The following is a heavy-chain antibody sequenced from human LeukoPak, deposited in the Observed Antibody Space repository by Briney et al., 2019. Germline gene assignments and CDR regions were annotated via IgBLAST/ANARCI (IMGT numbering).Heavy chain of an antibody. V-gene: IGHV3-21*01. J-gene: IGHJ4*02. CDR2: ITSRSSDI. D-gene: IGHD3-16*02. Sequence: PGGSLRLSCKVSGFTFSSYSMNWVRQAPGKGLEWVSYITSRSSDIYYADSVKGRFTISRDNAKTSLYLQMNSLRAEDTAVYYCASTYDYVWGSFRTGYFDYWGQGTLVTVSS. CDR3: ASTYDYVWGSFRTGYFDY. CDR1: GFTFSSYS.